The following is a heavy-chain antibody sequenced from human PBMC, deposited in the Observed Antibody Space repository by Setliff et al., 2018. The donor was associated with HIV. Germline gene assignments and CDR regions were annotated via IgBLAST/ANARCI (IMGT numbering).Heavy chain of an antibody. J-gene: IGHJ1*01. CDR1: GYTFTSYG. Sequence: ASVKVSCKASGYTFTSYGISWVRQIPGQGLEWMGWISAYNGNTNYAQKLQGRVTMTTDTSKSTAYIVLRSLGSDDTAVYYCARDRATYYDILTGYYKRPGSEFFQHWGQGTLVTVSS. CDR2: ISAYNGNT. CDR3: ARDRATYYDILTGYYKRPGSEFFQH. D-gene: IGHD3-9*01. V-gene: IGHV1-18*01.